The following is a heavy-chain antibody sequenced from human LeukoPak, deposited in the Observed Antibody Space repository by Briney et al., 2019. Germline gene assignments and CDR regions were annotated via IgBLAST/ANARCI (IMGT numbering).Heavy chain of an antibody. CDR2: IYYSGST. CDR1: GGSISSSSYY. J-gene: IGHJ4*02. Sequence: SETLSLTCTVSGGSISSSSYYWGWIRQPPGKGLEWIGSIYYSGSTYYNPPLKSRVTISVDTSKNQFSLKLSSVTAADTAVYYCARDGYSGSYFFDYWGQGTLVTVSS. D-gene: IGHD1-26*01. V-gene: IGHV4-39*02. CDR3: ARDGYSGSYFFDY.